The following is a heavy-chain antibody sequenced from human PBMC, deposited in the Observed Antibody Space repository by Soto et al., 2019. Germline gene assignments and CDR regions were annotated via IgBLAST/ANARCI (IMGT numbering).Heavy chain of an antibody. CDR1: GFTFDDYA. CDR2: ISWNSGSI. V-gene: IGHV3-9*01. Sequence: PGGSLRLSCAASGFTFDDYAMHWVRQAPGKGLERVSGISWNSGSIGYADSVKGRFTISRDNAKNSLYLQMNSLRAEDTALYYCAKDSGAFWSGYYNWFDPWGQGTLVTVSS. D-gene: IGHD3-3*01. J-gene: IGHJ5*02. CDR3: AKDSGAFWSGYYNWFDP.